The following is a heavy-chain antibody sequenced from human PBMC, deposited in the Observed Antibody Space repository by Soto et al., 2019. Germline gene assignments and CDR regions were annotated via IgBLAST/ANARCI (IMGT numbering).Heavy chain of an antibody. CDR1: GFTFSSYW. D-gene: IGHD5-12*01. J-gene: IGHJ3*02. Sequence: EVQLVESGGGLVQPGGSLRLSCAASGFTFSSYWMHWVRQVSGKGLVWVSRINIDGTSTSYADSVKGRFTISRDNAKNTMYLQMNSLRVEDTAVYYCTSLSTAVDYYAFDIWGLGTMVTVSS. CDR2: INIDGTST. V-gene: IGHV3-74*01. CDR3: TSLSTAVDYYAFDI.